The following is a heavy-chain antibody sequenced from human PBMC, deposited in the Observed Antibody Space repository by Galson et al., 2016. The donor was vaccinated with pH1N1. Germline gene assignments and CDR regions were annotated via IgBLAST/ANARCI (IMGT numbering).Heavy chain of an antibody. D-gene: IGHD4-17*01. Sequence: PALVKPTQTLTLTCTFSGFSLSTSGVGVGWIRQPPGKALEWLALIYWDDDKRYSPSLKSRLTITKDTSKNQVVLTMTNMDPVDTATYYCARNGYGDYVEYFDYWGQGTLVTVSS. CDR2: IYWDDDK. CDR1: GFSLSTSGVG. V-gene: IGHV2-5*02. CDR3: ARNGYGDYVEYFDY. J-gene: IGHJ4*02.